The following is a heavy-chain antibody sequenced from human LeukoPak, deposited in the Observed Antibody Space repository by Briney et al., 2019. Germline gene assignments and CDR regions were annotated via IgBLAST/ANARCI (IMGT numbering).Heavy chain of an antibody. CDR2: IRYDGNNK. Sequence: GGSLRLSCGASGFTFSNYGMLWVRQAPGKGLDWVAFIRYDGNNKLYADSVKGRFTISRDNSKNTLYLQMNSLRAEDTAVYYCQYGSGSYYNIPDNWFDPWGQGTLVTVSS. J-gene: IGHJ5*02. CDR1: GFTFSNYG. D-gene: IGHD3-10*01. CDR3: QYGSGSYYNIPDNWFDP. V-gene: IGHV3-30*02.